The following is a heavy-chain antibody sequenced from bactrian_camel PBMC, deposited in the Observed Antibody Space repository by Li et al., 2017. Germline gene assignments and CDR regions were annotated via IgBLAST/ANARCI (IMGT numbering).Heavy chain of an antibody. Sequence: VQLVESGGGSVQAGGSLRLSCAASRYTYNGYCMGWVRQPPGKEREGVATISSGGDYTGYADSVKGRFTISRDNAKNTLILQMNSLKPEDTAMYYCAAEACKWWHVRILKDYSAWGQGTQVTVS. V-gene: IGHV3S42*01. CDR3: AAEACKWWHVRILKDYSA. D-gene: IGHD7*01. CDR1: RYTYNGYC. CDR2: ISSGGDYT. J-gene: IGHJ4*01.